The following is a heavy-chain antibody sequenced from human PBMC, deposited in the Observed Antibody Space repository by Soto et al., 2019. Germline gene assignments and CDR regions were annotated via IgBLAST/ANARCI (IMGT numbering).Heavy chain of an antibody. CDR1: GGSISSSSYY. D-gene: IGHD3-22*01. V-gene: IGHV4-39*01. J-gene: IGHJ3*02. CDR2: IYYSGST. CDR3: ARQNYDSSGNAFDI. Sequence: QLQLQESGPGLVKPSETLSLTCTVSGGSISSSSYYWGWIRQPPGKGLEWIGSIYYSGSTYYNPSLKSRVTISVDTSKNQFSLKLSSVTAADTAVYYCARQNYDSSGNAFDIWGQGTMVTVSS.